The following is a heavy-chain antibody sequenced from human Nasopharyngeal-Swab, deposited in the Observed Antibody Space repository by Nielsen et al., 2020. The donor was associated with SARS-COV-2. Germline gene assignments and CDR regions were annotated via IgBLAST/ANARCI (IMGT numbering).Heavy chain of an antibody. Sequence: ASVKVSCKASGYTFTSYDINWVRQATGQGLEWMGWMNPNSGNTGYAQKFQGRVTMTRNTSISTAYMELSSLRSEDTAAYYCARGPIVQLERYYYMDVWGKGTTVTVSS. V-gene: IGHV1-8*01. D-gene: IGHD1-1*01. CDR2: MNPNSGNT. CDR3: ARGPIVQLERYYYMDV. CDR1: GYTFTSYD. J-gene: IGHJ6*03.